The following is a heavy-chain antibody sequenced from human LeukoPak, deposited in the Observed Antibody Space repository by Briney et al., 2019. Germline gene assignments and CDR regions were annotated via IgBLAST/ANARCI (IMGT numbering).Heavy chain of an antibody. Sequence: ASVKVSCKASGYTFNKYAINWVRQAPGQGLEWMGWIDTNTGNPTYAQAFTGRFVFSINTSVSTAYLQISSLKAEDTAIYYCARDGPAAYAWGQGTLVTVSS. CDR3: ARDGPAAYA. V-gene: IGHV7-4-1*02. CDR1: GYTFNKYA. CDR2: IDTNTGNP. D-gene: IGHD3-16*01. J-gene: IGHJ4*02.